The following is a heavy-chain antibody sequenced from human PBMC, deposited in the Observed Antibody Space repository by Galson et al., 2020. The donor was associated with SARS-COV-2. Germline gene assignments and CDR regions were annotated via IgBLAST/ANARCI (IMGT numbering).Heavy chain of an antibody. V-gene: IGHV3-48*03. CDR1: GFTFSNYE. D-gene: IGHD2-21*01. Sequence: SLKIFCAASGFTFSNYEMNWVRQAPGKGLEWVSYISSSGRTIHYADSVKGRFTISRDNAKSSQSLQMNSLRAEDTAVYYCARLDAYGPGYWGQGTLVTVSS. CDR2: ISSSGRTI. J-gene: IGHJ4*02. CDR3: ARLDAYGPGY.